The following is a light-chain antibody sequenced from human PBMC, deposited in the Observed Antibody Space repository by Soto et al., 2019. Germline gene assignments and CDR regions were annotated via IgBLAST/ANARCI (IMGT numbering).Light chain of an antibody. CDR2: GAS. CDR3: QQYNNWPTWT. Sequence: EIVMTQSPATLSVSPGERATLCCRASQSVSSNLAWYQQKPGQAPRLXIYGASTRANGIPARFSGSGSGTELTLTISSLQSADFAVYDCQQYNNWPTWTFGQGTKVDIK. CDR1: QSVSSN. J-gene: IGKJ1*01. V-gene: IGKV3-15*01.